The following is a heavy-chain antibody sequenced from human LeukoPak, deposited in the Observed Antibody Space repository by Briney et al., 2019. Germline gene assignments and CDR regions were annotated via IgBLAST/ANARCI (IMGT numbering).Heavy chain of an antibody. J-gene: IGHJ4*02. Sequence: GRSLRLSCAASGFIFDHYTLHWVRQAPGKGLEWVSGINSNGNILGYADSVKGRFTISRDNAKNSLFLQMNSLKVEDMALYYCAKDFYPVAMGSGYVFDSWGQGTLVTVSS. CDR3: AKDFYPVAMGSGYVFDS. CDR1: GFIFDHYT. D-gene: IGHD3-22*01. V-gene: IGHV3-9*03. CDR2: INSNGNIL.